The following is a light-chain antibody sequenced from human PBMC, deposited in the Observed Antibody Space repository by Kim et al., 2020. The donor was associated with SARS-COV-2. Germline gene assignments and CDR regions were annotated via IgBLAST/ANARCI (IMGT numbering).Light chain of an antibody. CDR2: DAS. J-gene: IGKJ4*01. V-gene: IGKV3-11*01. CDR3: QQRSNWPLT. Sequence: EIALTQSPATLSLSPGERATLSCRTSQSVSSYLGWYQQKPGQAPRLLIYDASNRATGIPARFSGSGSGTDFTLTISSLEPEDFAVYYCQQRSNWPLTFGGGTKVDIK. CDR1: QSVSSY.